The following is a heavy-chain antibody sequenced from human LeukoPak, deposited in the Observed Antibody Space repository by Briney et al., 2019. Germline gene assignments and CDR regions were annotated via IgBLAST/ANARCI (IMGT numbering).Heavy chain of an antibody. V-gene: IGHV3-7*01. Sequence: GGSLRLSCAASGFTFSTYWMTWVRQAPGKGLEWVANIKEDGSREYYVDSVKGRFTISRDNAKNSLYLQMDSLTAEDTAVYYCARDSPGYGAYVSWGQGTLVSVSS. CDR1: GFTFSTYW. CDR2: IKEDGSRE. J-gene: IGHJ1*01. CDR3: ARDSPGYGAYVS. D-gene: IGHD5-12*01.